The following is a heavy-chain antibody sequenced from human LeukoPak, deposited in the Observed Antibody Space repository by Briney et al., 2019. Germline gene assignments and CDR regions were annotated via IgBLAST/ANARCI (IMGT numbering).Heavy chain of an antibody. CDR1: GFTFSSYA. V-gene: IGHV3-23*01. CDR2: ISGSGGIT. J-gene: IGHJ5*02. D-gene: IGHD1-1*01. Sequence: PGGSLRLSCAASGFTFSSYAMTWVRQAPGKGLEWVSAISGSGGITYVAGSVKGRFTISRDNSKNTLYLQMNGLRAEDTAVYYCAKGQTGEREISWFDPWGQGILVTVSS. CDR3: AKGQTGEREISWFDP.